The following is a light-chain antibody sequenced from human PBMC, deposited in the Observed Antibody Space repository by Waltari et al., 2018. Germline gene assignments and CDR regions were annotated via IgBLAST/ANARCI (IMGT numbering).Light chain of an antibody. CDR3: NAYAGSDNLV. J-gene: IGLJ3*02. CDR1: SRDVGAYNS. CDR2: EVS. Sequence: QSALTQPPSASVSPGRSVTISCTGPSRDVGAYNSVSCYQQPPGKAPKLMIYEVSTRPSGVPDRFSGYKSGNTASLTVSGRQAEDEADYYCNAYAGSDNLVFGAGTKLTVL. V-gene: IGLV2-8*01.